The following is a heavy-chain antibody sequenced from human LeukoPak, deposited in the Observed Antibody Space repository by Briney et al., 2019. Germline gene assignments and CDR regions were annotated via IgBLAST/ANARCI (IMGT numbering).Heavy chain of an antibody. CDR1: GYTLSGYG. CDR3: ARDCSNGVCFPRDY. D-gene: IGHD2-8*01. CDR2: ITTYNGNR. J-gene: IGHJ4*02. V-gene: IGHV1-18*01. Sequence: ASVKVSCKASGYTLSGYGISWVRQAPGQGLEWVGWITTYNGNRKYSEKFQGRVTMTTDTSTSTYYMEMRSLRSDDTAIYYCARDCSNGVCFPRDYWGRGTLVTVST.